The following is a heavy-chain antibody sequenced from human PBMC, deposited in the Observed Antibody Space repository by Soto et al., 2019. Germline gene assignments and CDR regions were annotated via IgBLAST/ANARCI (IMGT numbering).Heavy chain of an antibody. CDR1: GGSISSGGYY. CDR2: IYYSGST. V-gene: IGHV4-31*03. J-gene: IGHJ4*02. Sequence: TSETLSLTCTVSGGSISSGGYYWSWIRQQPGKGLEWIGYIYYSGSTYYNPSLKSRVTISVDTSKNQFSLKLSSVTAADTAVYYCARGVSGYDYGADFDYWGQGTLVTVSS. D-gene: IGHD5-12*01. CDR3: ARGVSGYDYGADFDY.